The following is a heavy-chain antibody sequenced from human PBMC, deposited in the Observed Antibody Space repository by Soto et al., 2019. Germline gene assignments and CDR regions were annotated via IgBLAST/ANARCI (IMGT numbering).Heavy chain of an antibody. V-gene: IGHV4-59*01. Sequence: SETLSLTCTVSGGSISSYYWSWIRQPPGKGLEWIGYIYYSGSTNYNPSLKSRVTISVDTSKNQFSLKLSSVTAADTAVYYCARASYGTPYYYYGMDVWGQGTTVTVSS. CDR2: IYYSGST. D-gene: IGHD5-18*01. J-gene: IGHJ6*02. CDR3: ARASYGTPYYYYGMDV. CDR1: GGSISSYY.